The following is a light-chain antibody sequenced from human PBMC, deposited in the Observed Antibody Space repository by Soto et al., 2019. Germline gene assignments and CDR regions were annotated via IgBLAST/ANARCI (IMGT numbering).Light chain of an antibody. CDR3: PHYGLPPIS. Sequence: DIVLTQAPGTLSLSPGDRASLSCRASQSVRSNYLAWYQQNPGQAPRLLIYAASSRSTGITDRFGGSGSGTDFTLDISRLEPEDFTGYYCPHYGLPPISFGQQTRLDIK. V-gene: IGKV3-20*01. CDR1: QSVRSNY. CDR2: AAS. J-gene: IGKJ5*01.